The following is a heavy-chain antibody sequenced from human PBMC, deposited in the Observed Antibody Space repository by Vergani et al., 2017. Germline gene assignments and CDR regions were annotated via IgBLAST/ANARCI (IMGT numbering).Heavy chain of an antibody. D-gene: IGHD6-13*01. CDR1: GFSLSTSGVG. J-gene: IGHJ3*02. CDR2: IYWDDDK. Sequence: QITLKESGPTLVKPTQTLTLTCTFSGFSLSTSGVGVGWIRQPPGKALEWLALIYWDDDKRYSPSLKSRLTITKDTSKNQVVLTMTNMDPVDTATYYCAHSXPGHSSSWYSVGDDAFDIWGQGTMVTVSS. CDR3: AHSXPGHSSSWYSVGDDAFDI. V-gene: IGHV2-5*02.